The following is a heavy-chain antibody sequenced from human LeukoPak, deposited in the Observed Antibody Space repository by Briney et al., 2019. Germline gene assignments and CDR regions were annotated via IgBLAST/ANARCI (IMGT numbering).Heavy chain of an antibody. J-gene: IGHJ4*02. Sequence: GGSLRLSCAASGFTYSIYWMKWYRQAPGKGLEWVANINQDASEINYVDSVTGRFTISRDNAKNSLHLQMNSLRAEDTAVYYCATDRDNSDWQKRFDSWGQGTLVTVS. CDR3: ATDRDNSDWQKRFDS. D-gene: IGHD2-21*02. CDR2: INQDASEI. CDR1: GFTYSIYW. V-gene: IGHV3-7*01.